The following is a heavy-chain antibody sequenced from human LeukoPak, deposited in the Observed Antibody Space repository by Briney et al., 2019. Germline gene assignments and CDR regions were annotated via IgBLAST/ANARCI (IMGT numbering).Heavy chain of an antibody. CDR3: AKDSGDWNYFDY. CDR1: GFTFSSYA. J-gene: IGHJ4*02. CDR2: ISSSSSYI. D-gene: IGHD4-17*01. Sequence: GGSLRLSCAASGFTFSSYAMNWVRQAPGKGLEWVSSISSSSSYIYYADSVKGRFTISRDNSKSTLYLQMDSPRAEDTAAYYCAKDSGDWNYFDYWGQGTQVTVSS. V-gene: IGHV3-21*04.